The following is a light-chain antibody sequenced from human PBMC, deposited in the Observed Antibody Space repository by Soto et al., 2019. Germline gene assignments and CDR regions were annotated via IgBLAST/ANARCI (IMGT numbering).Light chain of an antibody. J-gene: IGKJ4*01. CDR2: DAS. CDR1: HRIRDC. V-gene: IGKV1-5*01. Sequence: DIQMTQSPSTLSAAVGDSLTITCRASHRIRDCLAWYQQKPGKAPHLLIYDASNLESGVPSRFSGSGSGTAFTLTISSLRPDDFATYDCQEYESYSRNFGGETRVEIK. CDR3: QEYESYSRN.